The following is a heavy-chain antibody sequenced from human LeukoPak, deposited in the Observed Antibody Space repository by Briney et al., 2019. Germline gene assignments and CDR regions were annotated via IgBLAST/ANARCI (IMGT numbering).Heavy chain of an antibody. CDR3: ARVRYRSGGSCYGLFAFDI. CDR2: IIPIFGTA. D-gene: IGHD2-15*01. CDR1: GGTFSSYA. J-gene: IGHJ3*02. Sequence: SVKVSCKASGGTFSSYAISWVRQAPGQGLEWMGRIIPIFGTANYAQKFQGRVTITTDESTSTAYMELSSLRSEDTAVYYCARVRYRSGGSCYGLFAFDIWGQGTMVTVSS. V-gene: IGHV1-69*05.